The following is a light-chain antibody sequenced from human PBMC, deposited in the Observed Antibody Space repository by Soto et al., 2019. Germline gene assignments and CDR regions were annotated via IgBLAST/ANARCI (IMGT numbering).Light chain of an antibody. CDR2: QAS. CDR3: QQYSVLYS. V-gene: IGKV1-5*03. J-gene: IGKJ2*03. Sequence: DIQMTQSPSTLSASLGDRVTITCRASQSLSSSLAWFQQKPGKAPRLLIYQASTLESGIPSRFSGSGSGTEFTLTISSLHPDDVATYYCQQYSVLYSFGQGTKLEI. CDR1: QSLSSS.